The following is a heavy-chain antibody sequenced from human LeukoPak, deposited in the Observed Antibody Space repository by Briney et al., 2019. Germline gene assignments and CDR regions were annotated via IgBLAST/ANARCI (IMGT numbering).Heavy chain of an antibody. Sequence: GESLKISCKGSGYSSTSYWIGWVRQMPGKGLEWMGIIYPGDSDTRYSPSFQGQVTISADKSISTAYLQWSSLKASDTAMYYCARQARTLFGVVIPIDPWGQGTLVTVSS. V-gene: IGHV5-51*01. CDR2: IYPGDSDT. CDR3: ARQARTLFGVVIPIDP. J-gene: IGHJ5*02. CDR1: GYSSTSYW. D-gene: IGHD3-3*01.